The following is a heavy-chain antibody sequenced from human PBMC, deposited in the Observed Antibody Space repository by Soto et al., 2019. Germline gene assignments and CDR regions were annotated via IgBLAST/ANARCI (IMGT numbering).Heavy chain of an antibody. D-gene: IGHD3-16*02. CDR2: IYYSGST. Sequence: SDPLSLTLTIICYSITSSIYYRRWVCQPPGKGLEWIGSIYYSGSTYYNPSLKSRVTISVDTSKNQFSLKPSSVTAADTAVYYCARQIMITFGGVIVPNWFDPWGQG. V-gene: IGHV4-39*01. CDR3: ARQIMITFGGVIVPNWFDP. J-gene: IGHJ5*02. CDR1: CYSITSSIYY.